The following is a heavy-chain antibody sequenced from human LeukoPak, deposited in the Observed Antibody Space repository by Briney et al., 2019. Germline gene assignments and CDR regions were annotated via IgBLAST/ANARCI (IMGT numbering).Heavy chain of an antibody. CDR1: GASISSYY. CDR2: IYTSGST. J-gene: IGHJ4*02. D-gene: IGHD2-2*01. Sequence: SETLSLTCTVFGASISSYYWTWIRQPAGKGLEWIGRIYTSGSTNYNPSLKSRVTMSVDTSKNQLSLKLSSVTAADTAVYYCARLSADSSSSRGFDYWGQGTLVTVSS. CDR3: ARLSADSSSSRGFDY. V-gene: IGHV4-4*07.